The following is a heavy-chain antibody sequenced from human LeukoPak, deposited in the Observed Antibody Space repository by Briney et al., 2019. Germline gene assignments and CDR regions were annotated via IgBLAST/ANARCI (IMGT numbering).Heavy chain of an antibody. Sequence: GRSLRLSCAASGFTFDDYVMHWVRQAPGKGLEWVSSISWNSNSIGYADSVKGRFTISRDNAKNSLYLQMNSLRAEDTAFYYCAKEITGSEGYFDSWGQGTLVTVSS. CDR2: ISWNSNSI. CDR1: GFTFDDYV. CDR3: AKEITGSEGYFDS. J-gene: IGHJ4*02. V-gene: IGHV3-9*01. D-gene: IGHD1-26*01.